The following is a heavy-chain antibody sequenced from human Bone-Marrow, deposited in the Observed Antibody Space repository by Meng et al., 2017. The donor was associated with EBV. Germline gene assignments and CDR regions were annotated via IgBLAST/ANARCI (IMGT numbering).Heavy chain of an antibody. D-gene: IGHD3-10*01. CDR1: GYTFTSYD. V-gene: IGHV1-8*01. Sequence: QVQLVQSGAEVKKXXXXXKXXCKASGYTFTSYDINWVRQATGQGLEWMGWMNPNSGNTGYAQKFQGRVTMTRNTSISTAYMELSSLRSEDTAVYYCARDDNGSGITRIWGQGTLVTVSS. CDR2: MNPNSGNT. CDR3: ARDDNGSGITRI. J-gene: IGHJ4*02.